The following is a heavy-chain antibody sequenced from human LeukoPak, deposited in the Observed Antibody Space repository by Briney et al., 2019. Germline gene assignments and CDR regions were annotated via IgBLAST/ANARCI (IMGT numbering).Heavy chain of an antibody. CDR2: ISSSSSPI. J-gene: IGHJ3*01. Sequence: GGSLRLSCAASGFTFSGYSMNWVRLAPGKGLEWVSYISSSSSPIYYADSVKGRFTISRDNAKNSLYLQMSSLRAEDTAVYYCARGLHYYDSSGYYYPDAFDVWGQGTMVTVSS. V-gene: IGHV3-48*01. CDR3: ARGLHYYDSSGYYYPDAFDV. CDR1: GFTFSGYS. D-gene: IGHD3-22*01.